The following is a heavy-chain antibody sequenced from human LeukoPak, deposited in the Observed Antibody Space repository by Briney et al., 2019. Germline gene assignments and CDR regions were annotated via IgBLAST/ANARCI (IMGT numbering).Heavy chain of an antibody. CDR2: INPNSGGT. D-gene: IGHD3-10*01. J-gene: IGHJ4*02. V-gene: IGHV1-2*06. Sequence: GASVKVSCKASGYTFTGYYMHWVRQAPGHGLEWMGRINPNSGGTNYAQKFQGRATMTRDTSISTAYMELSRLRSDDTAVYYCARVQTAMVPYYFDYWGQGTLVTVSS. CDR1: GYTFTGYY. CDR3: ARVQTAMVPYYFDY.